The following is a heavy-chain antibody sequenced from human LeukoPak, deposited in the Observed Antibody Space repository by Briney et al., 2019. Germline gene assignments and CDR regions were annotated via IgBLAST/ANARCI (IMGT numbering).Heavy chain of an antibody. Sequence: GASVKVSCKASGYTFTSYDINWVRQATGQGLEWMGWMNPNSGNTGYAQKFQGRVTITRNTSISTAHMELSSLRSEDTAVYYCARGGRHFTIFGVVAQGPYYYYYMDVWGKGTTVTVSS. CDR3: ARGGRHFTIFGVVAQGPYYYYYMDV. D-gene: IGHD3-3*01. CDR2: MNPNSGNT. CDR1: GYTFTSYD. V-gene: IGHV1-8*03. J-gene: IGHJ6*03.